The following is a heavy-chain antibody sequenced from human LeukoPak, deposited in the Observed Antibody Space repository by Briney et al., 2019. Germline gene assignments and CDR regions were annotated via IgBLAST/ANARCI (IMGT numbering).Heavy chain of an antibody. V-gene: IGHV3-7*04. CDR1: GFTFSSYW. CDR2: IKQDGSEK. D-gene: IGHD1-26*01. Sequence: PGGSLRLSCAASGFTFSSYWMSWVRQAPGKGLEWVANIKQDGSEKYYVDSVKGRFAISRDNAKNSLYLQMNSLRAEDTAVYYCARVGAPFGDDAFDIWGQGTMVTASS. CDR3: ARVGAPFGDDAFDI. J-gene: IGHJ3*02.